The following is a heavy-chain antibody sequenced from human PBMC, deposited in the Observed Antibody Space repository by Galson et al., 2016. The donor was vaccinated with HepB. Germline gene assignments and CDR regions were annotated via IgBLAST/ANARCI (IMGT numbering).Heavy chain of an antibody. J-gene: IGHJ4*02. CDR1: GFTFSDYY. CDR2: ISGGASYT. D-gene: IGHD1-1*01. CDR3: ARTTGPYRGPFDY. Sequence: SLRLSCAASGFTFSDYYMNWVRQAPGKGLEWLSYISGGASYTKYADSVMGRSTISRDNAKNSLFLDFNNLGADDTAMYYCARTTGPYRGPFDYWGRGTLVTVSS. V-gene: IGHV3-11*03.